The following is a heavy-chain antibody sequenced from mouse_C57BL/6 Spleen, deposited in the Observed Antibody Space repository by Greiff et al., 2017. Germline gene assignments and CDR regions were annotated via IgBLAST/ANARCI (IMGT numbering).Heavy chain of an antibody. Sequence: QVQLQQSGAELVKPGASVKLSCKASGYTFTEYTIHWVKQRSGQGLEWIGWFYPGSGSIKYNEKFKDKATLTADKSSSTVYMELSRLTSEDSAVXFGAIHEREPHYDSYAMDYWGQGTSVTVSS. J-gene: IGHJ4*01. CDR2: FYPGSGSI. D-gene: IGHD2-4*01. CDR1: GYTFTEYT. CDR3: AIHEREPHYDSYAMDY. V-gene: IGHV1-62-2*01.